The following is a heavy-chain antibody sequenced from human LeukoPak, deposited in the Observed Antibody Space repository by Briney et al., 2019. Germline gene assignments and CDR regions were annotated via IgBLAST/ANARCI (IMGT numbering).Heavy chain of an antibody. CDR3: SRLERFGPAYHFDY. Sequence: SETLSLTCTVSGGSISIYYWSWIRQPPGRGLEWSGFVYYSENTNYNPSLKSRVPISVDTSKTQFSLTLNSLTVAHAGVYFCSRLERFGPAYHFDYWGEGTLGTVSS. CDR1: GGSISIYY. J-gene: IGHJ4*02. D-gene: IGHD5-24*01. CDR2: VYYSENT. V-gene: IGHV4-59*08.